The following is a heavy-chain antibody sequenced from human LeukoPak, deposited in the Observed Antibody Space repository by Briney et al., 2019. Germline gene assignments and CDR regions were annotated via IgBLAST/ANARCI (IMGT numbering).Heavy chain of an antibody. J-gene: IGHJ4*02. V-gene: IGHV4-59*01. CDR2: IFDSGTT. CDR1: GGSIGSYF. D-gene: IGHD6-19*01. Sequence: PSETLSLTCTVSGGSIGSYFWHWIRQPPGKGLEWMGYIFDSGTTAYNPSLKRRVTMSVDTSKNQFSLNLSSVTAADTAVYYCARRYSNGWYFDYWGQGTLVTVSS. CDR3: ARRYSNGWYFDY.